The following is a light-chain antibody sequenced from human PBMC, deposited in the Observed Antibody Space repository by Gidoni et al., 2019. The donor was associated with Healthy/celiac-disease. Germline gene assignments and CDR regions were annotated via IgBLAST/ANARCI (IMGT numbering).Light chain of an antibody. CDR3: AAWDDSFNWV. J-gene: IGLJ3*02. CDR1: SSNIGSNY. V-gene: IGLV1-47*01. CDR2: RNN. Sequence: QSVLTQPPSASRTPGQRVTISCSGSSSNIGSNYVYWYQQLPGTAPKLLIYRNNQRPSGVPDRFSGSKSGTSASLAISGLRSEDEADYYCAAWDDSFNWVFGGGTKLTVL.